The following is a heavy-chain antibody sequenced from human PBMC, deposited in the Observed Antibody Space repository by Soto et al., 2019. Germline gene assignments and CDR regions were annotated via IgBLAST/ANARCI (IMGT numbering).Heavy chain of an antibody. V-gene: IGHV3-48*01. CDR1: GFTFSSYS. CDR2: ISSSSSTI. D-gene: IGHD2-15*01. Sequence: GGSLRLSCAASGFTFSSYSMNWVRQAPGKGLEWVSYISSSSSTIYYADSVKGRFTISRDNAKNSLYLQMNSLRAEDTAVYYCARGPVLAAFDIWGQGTMVTVSS. J-gene: IGHJ3*02. CDR3: ARGPVLAAFDI.